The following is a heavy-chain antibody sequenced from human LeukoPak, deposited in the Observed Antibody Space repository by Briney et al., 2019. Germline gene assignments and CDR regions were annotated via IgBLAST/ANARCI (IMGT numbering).Heavy chain of an antibody. Sequence: PSETLSLTCAVSGGSISSGGYSWSWIRQPPGKGLEWIEYIYHSGSTYYNPSLKSRVTISVYRSKNQFSLKLSSVTAADTAVYYCARGISYCSGGSCYSVPAVDWFDPWGQGTLVTVSS. CDR3: ARGISYCSGGSCYSVPAVDWFDP. CDR1: GGSISSGGYS. V-gene: IGHV4-30-2*01. CDR2: IYHSGST. D-gene: IGHD2-15*01. J-gene: IGHJ5*02.